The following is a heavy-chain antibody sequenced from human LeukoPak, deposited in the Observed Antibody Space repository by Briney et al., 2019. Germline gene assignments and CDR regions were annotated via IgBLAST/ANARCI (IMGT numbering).Heavy chain of an antibody. Sequence: GGSLRLSCAASGFTFSDYYMSWIRQAPGKGLEWVSYISSSGSTIYYADSVKGRFTISRDNAKNSLYLQMNSLRAEDTAVYYCARDLKYCSSTSCYLAVFDYWGQGTLVTVSS. CDR1: GFTFSDYY. CDR3: ARDLKYCSSTSCYLAVFDY. CDR2: ISSSGSTI. V-gene: IGHV3-11*01. D-gene: IGHD2-2*01. J-gene: IGHJ4*02.